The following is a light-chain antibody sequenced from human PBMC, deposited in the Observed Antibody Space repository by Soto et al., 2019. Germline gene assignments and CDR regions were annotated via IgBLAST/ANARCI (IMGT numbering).Light chain of an antibody. CDR1: QTINSW. J-gene: IGKJ1*01. V-gene: IGKV1-5*03. Sequence: DFQMTQSPSTLSASVGDRVTITCRASQTINSWLAWYQQKPRKAPKLLIYKASSLEIGVPSRFSGSGSGTEFTLTISSLEPDDFATYYCQQYESYPWTCGQGTRVEIK. CDR2: KAS. CDR3: QQYESYPWT.